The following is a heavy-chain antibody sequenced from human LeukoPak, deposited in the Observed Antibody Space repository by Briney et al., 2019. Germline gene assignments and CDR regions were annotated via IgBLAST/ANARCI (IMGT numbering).Heavy chain of an antibody. D-gene: IGHD2-2*01. CDR3: ARGLEYCSSTSCYPLFDY. CDR1: GGSISSSSYY. Sequence: ASETLSLTCTVSGGSISSSSYYWGWIRQPPGKGLEWIGSIYYSGSTYYNPSLKSRVTISVDTSKNQFSLKLSSVTAADTAVYYCARGLEYCSSTSCYPLFDYWGQGTLVTVSS. J-gene: IGHJ4*02. V-gene: IGHV4-39*07. CDR2: IYYSGST.